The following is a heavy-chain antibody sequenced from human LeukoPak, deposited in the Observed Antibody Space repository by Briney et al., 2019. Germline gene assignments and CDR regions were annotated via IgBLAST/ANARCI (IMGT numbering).Heavy chain of an antibody. Sequence: SETLSLTCTVSGGSISSSSYYGGWIRQPPGKGLEWIGSIYYSGSTYYNPSLKSRVTISVDTSKNQFSLKLSSVTAADTAVYYCARGDYGGNPFDYWGQGTLVTVSS. J-gene: IGHJ4*02. CDR1: GGSISSSSYY. D-gene: IGHD4-23*01. CDR3: ARGDYGGNPFDY. CDR2: IYYSGST. V-gene: IGHV4-39*07.